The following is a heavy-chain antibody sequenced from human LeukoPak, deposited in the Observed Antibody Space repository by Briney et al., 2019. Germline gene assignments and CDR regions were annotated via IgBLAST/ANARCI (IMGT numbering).Heavy chain of an antibody. CDR1: GYTFTSYA. V-gene: IGHV7-4-1*02. CDR2: INTNTGNP. J-gene: IGHJ6*03. CDR3: AGESSSSWYYYYMDV. Sequence: GASVKVSCKASGYTFTSYAMNWVRQAPGQGLEWMGWINTNTGNPTYAQGFTGRFVFSLDTSVSTAYLQISSLKAEDTAVYYCAGESSSSWYYYYMDVWGKGTTVTVSS. D-gene: IGHD6-13*01.